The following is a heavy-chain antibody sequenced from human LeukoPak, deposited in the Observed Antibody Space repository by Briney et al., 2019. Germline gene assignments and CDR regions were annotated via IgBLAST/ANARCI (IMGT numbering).Heavy chain of an antibody. J-gene: IGHJ2*01. CDR3: TREDNWYFDL. Sequence: GGSLRLSCAASGFTFSNAWMTWIRQAPGKGLEWLSYVSTDSTYTNYADSVKGRFTISRDNAKSSLYLQLNSLTAEDTAVYYCTREDNWYFDLWGRGTLVTVSS. CDR1: GFTFSNAW. CDR2: VSTDSTYT. V-gene: IGHV3-11*05.